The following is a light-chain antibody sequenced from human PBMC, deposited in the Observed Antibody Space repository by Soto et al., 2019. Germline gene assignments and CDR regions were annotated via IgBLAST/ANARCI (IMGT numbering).Light chain of an antibody. CDR1: QSVNNNY. CDR3: QPYSSLWG. J-gene: IGKJ2*01. Sequence: SAGAVSLTPGERATLSCRTSQSVNNNYLAWYQQKPGQAPRLLIYGASSRATGIPDRFSGSGSGTDFTLSISRLEPEDFAVYSCQPYSSLWGFG. V-gene: IGKV3-20*01. CDR2: GAS.